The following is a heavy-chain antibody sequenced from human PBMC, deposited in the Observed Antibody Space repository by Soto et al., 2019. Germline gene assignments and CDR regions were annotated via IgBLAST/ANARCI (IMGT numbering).Heavy chain of an antibody. CDR3: AKGGGSIAVAGTGVYFDY. D-gene: IGHD6-19*01. Sequence: EVQLLESGGGLVLPGGSLRLSCAASGFTFSSYAMSWVGQAPGKGLEWVSAISGSGGSTYYADSVKGRFTISRDNSKNTLYLQMNSLRAEDTAVYYCAKGGGSIAVAGTGVYFDYWGQGTLVTVSS. CDR2: ISGSGGST. CDR1: GFTFSSYA. J-gene: IGHJ4*02. V-gene: IGHV3-23*01.